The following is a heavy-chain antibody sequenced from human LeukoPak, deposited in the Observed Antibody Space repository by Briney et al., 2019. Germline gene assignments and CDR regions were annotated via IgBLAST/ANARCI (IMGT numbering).Heavy chain of an antibody. D-gene: IGHD1-1*01. J-gene: IGHJ4*02. V-gene: IGHV4-30-4*01. CDR1: GGSISSGGYY. Sequence: SETLSLTCTVSGGSISSGGYYWSWIRQPPGKGLEWIGYIYYSGSTYYNPSLKSRVTISVDTSKNQFSLKLSSVTAADTAVYYCARDRGWNPHYFDYWGQGTLVTVSS. CDR3: ARDRGWNPHYFDY. CDR2: IYYSGST.